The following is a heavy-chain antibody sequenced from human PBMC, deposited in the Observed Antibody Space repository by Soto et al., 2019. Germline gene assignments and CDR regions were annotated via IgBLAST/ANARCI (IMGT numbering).Heavy chain of an antibody. J-gene: IGHJ6*02. CDR1: GDSVSSNSAA. CDR3: ARGRVAAAGTRGVYYYGMDV. Sequence: SQTLSLTCAISGDSVSSNSAAWDWIRQSPSRGLEWLGRTYYRSKWYNDYAVSVKSRITINPDTSKNQFSLQLNSVTPEDTAVYYCARGRVAAAGTRGVYYYGMDVWGQGTTVTVS. V-gene: IGHV6-1*01. D-gene: IGHD6-13*01. CDR2: TYYRSKWYN.